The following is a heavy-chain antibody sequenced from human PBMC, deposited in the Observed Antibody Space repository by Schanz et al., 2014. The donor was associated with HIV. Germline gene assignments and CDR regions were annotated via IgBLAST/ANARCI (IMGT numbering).Heavy chain of an antibody. V-gene: IGHV3-43*01. Sequence: EVQLVESGGVVVQPGGSLRLSCAASGFTFDDYTMHWVRQAPGKGLEWVSLISWDGGSTYYADSVKGRFTISRDNAKNSLYLQMSSLRAEDTAVYYCARGSDIVATSKYYYGMDVWGQGTTVTVSS. CDR1: GFTFDDYT. CDR2: ISWDGGST. CDR3: ARGSDIVATSKYYYGMDV. D-gene: IGHD5-12*01. J-gene: IGHJ6*02.